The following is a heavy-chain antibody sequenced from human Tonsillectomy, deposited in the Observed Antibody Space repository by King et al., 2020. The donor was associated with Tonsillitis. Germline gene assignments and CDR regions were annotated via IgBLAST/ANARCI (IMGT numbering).Heavy chain of an antibody. Sequence: VQLVESGGGLVQPGGSLRLSCAASGFTFSSYAMSWVRQAPGQGLEWVSAVSGSGGSTYYAASVMGRFTISRDNSKNTLYLQMNSLRAEDTAVYYCAKDTGRIQLWLLAFDIWGQGTMVTVSS. CDR2: VSGSGGST. V-gene: IGHV3-23*04. J-gene: IGHJ3*02. CDR1: GFTFSSYA. CDR3: AKDTGRIQLWLLAFDI. D-gene: IGHD5-18*01.